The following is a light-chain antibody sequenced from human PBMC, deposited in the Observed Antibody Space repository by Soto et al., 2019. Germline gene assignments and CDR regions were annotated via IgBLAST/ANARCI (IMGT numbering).Light chain of an antibody. J-gene: IGLJ2*01. CDR2: YDS. V-gene: IGLV3-21*04. CDR3: QVWDSISDHPV. CDR1: NSGSKS. Sequence: SYELTQPPSVSVAPGKTARITCGGNNSGSKSVHWYQQKTGQAPVLVIYYDSDRPSGIPERFSGSNSGNTATLTISRVEAGDEADYYCQVWDSISDHPVFGGGNQLTAL.